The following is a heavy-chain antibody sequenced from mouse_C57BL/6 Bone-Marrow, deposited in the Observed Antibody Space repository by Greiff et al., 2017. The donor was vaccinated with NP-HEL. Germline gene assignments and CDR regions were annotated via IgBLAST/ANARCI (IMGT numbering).Heavy chain of an antibody. D-gene: IGHD1-1*01. CDR1: GFTFSDYG. V-gene: IGHV5-17*01. Sequence: EVNVVESGGGLVKPGGSLKLSCAASGFTFSDYGMHWVRQAPEKGLEWVAYISSGSSTIYYADTVKGRFTISRDNAKNTLFLQMTSLRSEDTAMYYCARDYYGSRNYAMDYWGQGTSVTVSS. CDR3: ARDYYGSRNYAMDY. CDR2: ISSGSSTI. J-gene: IGHJ4*01.